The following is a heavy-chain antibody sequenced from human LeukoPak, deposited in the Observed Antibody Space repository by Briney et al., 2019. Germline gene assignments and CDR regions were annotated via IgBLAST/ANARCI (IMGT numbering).Heavy chain of an antibody. CDR2: IYSGGST. V-gene: IGHV3-53*01. CDR3: ARTKYSYGYYFDY. J-gene: IGHJ4*02. CDR1: GFTVSSNY. Sequence: GGSLRLSCAASGFTVSSNYMSWVRQAPGKGLEWVSVIYSGGSTYYADSVKGRFTISRDNSKNTLYLQMNSLRAEDTAMYYCARTKYSYGYYFDYWGQGTLVTVSS. D-gene: IGHD5-18*01.